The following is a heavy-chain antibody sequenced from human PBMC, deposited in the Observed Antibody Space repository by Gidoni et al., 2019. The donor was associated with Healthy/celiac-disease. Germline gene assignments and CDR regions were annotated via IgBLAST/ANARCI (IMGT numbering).Heavy chain of an antibody. V-gene: IGHV1-46*01. Sequence: QVQLVQSGAEVKKPGASVKVSCKASGYTFTRYYMHWVRQAPGQGLEWMGIINPSGGSTSYAQKFQGRVTMTRDTSTSTVYMELSSLRSEDTAVYYCARAPGIAAAGLLLYFDYWGQGTLVTVSS. CDR3: ARAPGIAAAGLLLYFDY. CDR2: INPSGGST. J-gene: IGHJ4*02. D-gene: IGHD6-13*01. CDR1: GYTFTRYY.